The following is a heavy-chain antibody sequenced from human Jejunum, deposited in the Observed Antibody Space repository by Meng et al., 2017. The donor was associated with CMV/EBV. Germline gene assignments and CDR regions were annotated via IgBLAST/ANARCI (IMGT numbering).Heavy chain of an antibody. CDR3: ARGSIFVSFDS. D-gene: IGHD3-3*01. Sequence: QVVLQESGQGLVKASQTLSRTCSVSGGSIGSGDYYWSWIRQPPGKGLEWIGYIHDTGSTSHNPSLKSRVDISLGTSKNQFSLTLNSLTAEDTAVYFCARGSIFVSFDSWGQGTLVTVSS. V-gene: IGHV4-30-4*08. J-gene: IGHJ4*02. CDR1: GGSIGSGDYY. CDR2: IHDTGST.